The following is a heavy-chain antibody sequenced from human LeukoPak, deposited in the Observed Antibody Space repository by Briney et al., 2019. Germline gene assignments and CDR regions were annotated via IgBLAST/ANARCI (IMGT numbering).Heavy chain of an antibody. CDR3: VRGRRYFDWLLSDYYYYMDV. V-gene: IGHV1-8*02. D-gene: IGHD3-9*01. Sequence: ASVKVSCKASGYTFTGYYMHWVRQAPGQGLEWMGWISAYNDNANYAQKLQGRVTMTRNTSISTAYMELSSLRSEDTAVYYCVRGRRYFDWLLSDYYYYMDVWGTGTTVTISS. CDR2: ISAYNDNA. J-gene: IGHJ6*03. CDR1: GYTFTGYY.